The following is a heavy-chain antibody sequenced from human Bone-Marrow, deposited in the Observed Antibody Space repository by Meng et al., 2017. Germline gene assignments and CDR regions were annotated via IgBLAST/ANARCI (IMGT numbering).Heavy chain of an antibody. CDR3: ARGFSGIMSYVWGSYRGSTVFDY. J-gene: IGHJ4*02. D-gene: IGHD3-16*02. V-gene: IGHV3-21*01. Sequence: GGSLRLFCAASGFTFNSYGMSWVRQSPGKGLEWVSSISSSSSYIYYADSVKGRFTISRDNAKNSLYLQMNSLRAEDTAVYYCARGFSGIMSYVWGSYRGSTVFDYCGQ. CDR2: ISSSSSYI. CDR1: GFTFNSYG.